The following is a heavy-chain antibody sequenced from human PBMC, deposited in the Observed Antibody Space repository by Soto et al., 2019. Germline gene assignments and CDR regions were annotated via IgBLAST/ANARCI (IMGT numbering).Heavy chain of an antibody. CDR3: ARRVGASEINWYCDL. J-gene: IGHJ2*01. V-gene: IGHV1-69*01. Sequence: QVQLVQSGAEVKKPGSSVKVSCKASGGTFSSYAISWVRQAPGQGLEWMGGIIPIFGTANYAQTFQGRVTITAEESTSTAYMELSSLRSEDTAGYYCARRVGASEINWYCDLWGRGTLVIVSS. D-gene: IGHD1-26*01. CDR1: GGTFSSYA. CDR2: IIPIFGTA.